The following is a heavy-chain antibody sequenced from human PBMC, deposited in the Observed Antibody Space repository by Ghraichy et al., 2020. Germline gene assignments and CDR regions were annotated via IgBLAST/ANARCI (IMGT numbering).Heavy chain of an antibody. CDR1: GFTFSSYS. J-gene: IGHJ4*02. CDR3: ARVPVLEWLLYREYYFDY. Sequence: GGSLRISCAASGFTFSSYSMNWVRQAPGKGLEWVSYISSSSSTIYYADSVKGRFTISRDNAKNSLYLQMNSLRDEDTAVYYCARVPVLEWLLYREYYFDYWGQGTLVTVSS. V-gene: IGHV3-48*02. CDR2: ISSSSSTI. D-gene: IGHD3-3*01.